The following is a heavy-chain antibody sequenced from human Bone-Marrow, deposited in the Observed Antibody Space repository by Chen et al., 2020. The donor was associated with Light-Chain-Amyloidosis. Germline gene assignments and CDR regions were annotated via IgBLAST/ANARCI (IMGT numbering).Heavy chain of an antibody. CDR3: ARGNRDGFNYWFDL. J-gene: IGHJ5*02. Sequence: QVQLQESGPGLVKPSETLSLTCTVSGGSISSYYWSWIRQPAGKGLEWIGRIYTSGSTHYNFSLKSRVTFSVDMSKNQFSLNLTSLTAADTAVYYCARGNRDGFNYWFDLWGQGTLVTVSS. CDR1: GGSISSYY. CDR2: IYTSGST. D-gene: IGHD5-12*01. V-gene: IGHV4-4*07.